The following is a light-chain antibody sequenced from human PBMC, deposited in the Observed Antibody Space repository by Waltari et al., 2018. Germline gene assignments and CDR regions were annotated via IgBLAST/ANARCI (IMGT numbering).Light chain of an antibody. CDR2: DAS. Sequence: EIVLTQSPGTLSLSPGERATLSCRASPRVSKFLAWYQQKPGQAPRLLIYDASTRATGIPDRFSATGWGTDFSLSISRLEPEDFAVYYCQKYGTLPATFGQGTKVQMK. J-gene: IGKJ1*01. V-gene: IGKV3-20*01. CDR1: PRVSKF. CDR3: QKYGTLPAT.